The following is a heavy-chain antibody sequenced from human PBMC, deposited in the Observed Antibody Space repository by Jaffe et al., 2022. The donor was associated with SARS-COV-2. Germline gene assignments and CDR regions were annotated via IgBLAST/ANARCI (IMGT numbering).Heavy chain of an antibody. CDR1: GFTFSSYA. V-gene: IGHV3-30-3*01. J-gene: IGHJ4*02. CDR3: ARGLSNSIVATIFDY. Sequence: QVQLVESGGGVVQPGRSLRLSCAASGFTFSSYAMHWVRQAPGKGLEWVAVISYDGSNKYYADSVKGRFTISRDNSKNTLYLQMNSLRAEDTAVYYCARGLSNSIVATIFDYWGQGTLVTVSS. CDR2: ISYDGSNK. D-gene: IGHD5-12*01.